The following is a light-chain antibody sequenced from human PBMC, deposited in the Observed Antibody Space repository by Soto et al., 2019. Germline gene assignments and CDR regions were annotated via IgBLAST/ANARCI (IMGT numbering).Light chain of an antibody. CDR2: DAS. CDR3: QQRSNWPPWT. Sequence: EIVLTQSPATLSLSPGERATLSCRAGQSFSSYLAWYQQKPGQAPRLLIYDASNRATGIPARFSGSGSGTDFTLTISSLEPEDFAVYYCQQRSNWPPWTFGQGTKVDI. CDR1: QSFSSY. V-gene: IGKV3-11*01. J-gene: IGKJ1*01.